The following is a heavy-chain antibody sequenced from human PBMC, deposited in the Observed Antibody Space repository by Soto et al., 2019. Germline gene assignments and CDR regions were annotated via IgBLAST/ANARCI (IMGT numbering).Heavy chain of an antibody. J-gene: IGHJ6*02. D-gene: IGHD2-2*01. CDR3: ARPSVVPAKYYYYGMDV. V-gene: IGHV1-69*06. Sequence: VASVKVSCKASGGTFSSYAISWVRQAPGQGLEWMGGIIPIFGTANYAQKFQGRVTITADKSTSTAYMELSSLRSEDTAVYYCARPSVVPAKYYYYGMDVWGQGTTVTVSS. CDR2: IIPIFGTA. CDR1: GGTFSSYA.